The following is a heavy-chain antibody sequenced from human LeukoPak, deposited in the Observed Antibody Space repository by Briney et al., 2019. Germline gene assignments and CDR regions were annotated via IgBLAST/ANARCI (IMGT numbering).Heavy chain of an antibody. Sequence: SVKVSCKASGYTFTSYGISWVRQAPGQGLEWMGRIIPIFGTANYAQKFQGRVTITTDESTSTAYMELSSLRSEDTAVYYCAREKGYSGYDWDFDYWGQGTLVTVSS. CDR2: IIPIFGTA. CDR1: GYTFTSYG. D-gene: IGHD5-12*01. V-gene: IGHV1-69*05. CDR3: AREKGYSGYDWDFDY. J-gene: IGHJ4*02.